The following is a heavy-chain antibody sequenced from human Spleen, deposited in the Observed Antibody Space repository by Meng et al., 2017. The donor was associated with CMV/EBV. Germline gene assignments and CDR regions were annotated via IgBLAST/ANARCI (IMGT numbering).Heavy chain of an antibody. Sequence: LPCAAGGFTVTSNHRSWVRQATGKGLEWVSAIYSGGTTYYADSVKGRFTISRDNSKNMLYLQMNSLRAEDTAVYYCAIDHLGEFDPWGQGTLVTVSS. J-gene: IGHJ5*02. CDR1: GFTVTSNH. V-gene: IGHV3-53*01. D-gene: IGHD3-16*01. CDR3: AIDHLGEFDP. CDR2: IYSGGTT.